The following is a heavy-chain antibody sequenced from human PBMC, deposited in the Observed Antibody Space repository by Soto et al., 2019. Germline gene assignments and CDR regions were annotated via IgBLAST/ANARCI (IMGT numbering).Heavy chain of an antibody. V-gene: IGHV4-34*01. D-gene: IGHD4-17*01. Sequence: PSCSLALSCAVYSGCVNVYECTVVRQSPRKGLEWIGEINHSGSTNYNPSLKSRLTISVDTSKNQFSLKLSSVTAADTALYYCVACDYGDYPRYRGERSLVTLYS. CDR3: VACDYGDYPRY. CDR2: INHSGST. CDR1: SGCVNVYE. J-gene: IGHJ4*02.